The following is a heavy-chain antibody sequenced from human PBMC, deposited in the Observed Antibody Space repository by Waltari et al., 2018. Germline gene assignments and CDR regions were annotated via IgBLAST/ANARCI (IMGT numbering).Heavy chain of an antibody. J-gene: IGHJ5*02. V-gene: IGHV4-34*01. CDR3: ARGAVVVAATHNNWFDP. CDR1: GGSFSGYY. D-gene: IGHD2-15*01. Sequence: QVQLQQWGAGLLKPSETLSLTCAVSGGSFSGYYWSWIRHPPGKGLEWIGEINHSGSTNYNPSLKSRVTISVDTSKNQFSLKLSSVTAADTAVYYCARGAVVVAATHNNWFDPWGQGTLVTVSS. CDR2: INHSGST.